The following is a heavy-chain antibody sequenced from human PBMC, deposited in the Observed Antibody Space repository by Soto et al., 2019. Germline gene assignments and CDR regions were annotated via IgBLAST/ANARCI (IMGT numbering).Heavy chain of an antibody. CDR3: ARDQGGQSGNFIFDN. V-gene: IGHV3-33*01. Sequence: GGSLRLSCAASGFVFSDYVIHWVRQAPGRGLDWVAGIWYHGRDIFYTDSVKGRFTISRDNSKNMLYLQMNSLRAEDTAVYYCARDQGGQSGNFIFDNWGQGTLVTVSS. CDR2: IWYHGRDI. D-gene: IGHD1-26*01. CDR1: GFVFSDYV. J-gene: IGHJ4*02.